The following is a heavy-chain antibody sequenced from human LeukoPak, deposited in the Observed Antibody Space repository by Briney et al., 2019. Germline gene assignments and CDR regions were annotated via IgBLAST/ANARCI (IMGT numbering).Heavy chain of an antibody. CDR3: SRNGDHNPGDY. Sequence: GGSLRLSCAASGVTFSNAWMSWFRQAPGKGLEWVGFIRSKAYGGTTEYAASVKGRFTISRDDSQSVADLQMNNLKTADTAVYYCSRNGDHNPGDYWGQGTLVTVSS. CDR2: IRSKAYGGTT. CDR1: GVTFSNAW. J-gene: IGHJ4*02. D-gene: IGHD2-21*02. V-gene: IGHV3-49*03.